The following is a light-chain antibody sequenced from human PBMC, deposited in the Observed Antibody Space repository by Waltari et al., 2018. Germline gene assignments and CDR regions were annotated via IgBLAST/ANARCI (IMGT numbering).Light chain of an antibody. J-gene: IGLJ1*01. CDR3: CSYAGSGTYV. CDR1: LRAFATYNL. V-gene: IGLV2-23*01. CDR2: EDN. Sequence: QSALAQPASVSGSPGQSITISCPGTLRAFATYNLVSWYQQHPGEAPKLMIYEDNKRPSGVSHRFSGSHSGKTASLIISGLQAEDEADYHCCSYAGSGTYVFGTGTKVSVL.